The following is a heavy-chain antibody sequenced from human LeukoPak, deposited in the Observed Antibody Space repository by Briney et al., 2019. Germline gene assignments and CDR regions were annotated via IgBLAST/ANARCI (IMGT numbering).Heavy chain of an antibody. CDR2: ISAYNGNT. Sequence: ASVKVSCKASGYTFTSYGISWVRQAPGQGLEWMGWISAYNGNTNYAQKLQGRVTMTTDTSTSTAYMELRSLRSDDTAVYYYARDLRRIAASRGIYYYYYMDVWGKGTTVTVSS. J-gene: IGHJ6*03. D-gene: IGHD6-13*01. CDR3: ARDLRRIAASRGIYYYYYMDV. CDR1: GYTFTSYG. V-gene: IGHV1-18*01.